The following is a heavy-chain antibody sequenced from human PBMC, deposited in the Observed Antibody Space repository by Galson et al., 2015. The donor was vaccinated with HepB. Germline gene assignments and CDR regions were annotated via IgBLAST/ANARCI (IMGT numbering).Heavy chain of an antibody. D-gene: IGHD5-18*01. V-gene: IGHV3-15*01. CDR3: ASVGGYSPFH. J-gene: IGHJ4*02. CDR1: GFTFSNAW. CDR2: IKRKTDGGTS. Sequence: SLRLSCAASGFTFSNAWMSWVRQAPGKGLEYVGRIKRKTDGGTSDYAAFVKGRFTISRDDSKNTLYLEMNSLQSEDTAGYYCASVGGYSPFHWGQGTLVTVS.